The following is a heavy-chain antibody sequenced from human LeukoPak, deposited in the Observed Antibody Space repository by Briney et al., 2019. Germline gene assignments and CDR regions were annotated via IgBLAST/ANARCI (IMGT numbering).Heavy chain of an antibody. J-gene: IGHJ3*02. CDR1: GYTFTSYY. CDR2: INPSGGST. Sequence: ASVKVSCKASGYTFTSYYMHWVRQAPGQGLEWMGIINPSGGSTSYAQKFQGRVTMTRDTSTSTVYMELRSLRSEDTAVYYCARDRTGDLDAFDIWGQGTMVTVSS. CDR3: ARDRTGDLDAFDI. D-gene: IGHD7-27*01. V-gene: IGHV1-46*01.